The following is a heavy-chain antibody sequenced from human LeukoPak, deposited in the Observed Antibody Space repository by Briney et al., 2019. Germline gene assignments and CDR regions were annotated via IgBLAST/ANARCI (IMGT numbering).Heavy chain of an antibody. CDR1: GFTFSSYG. D-gene: IGHD6-6*01. CDR3: AKDLESSSSDAFDI. Sequence: GGSLRLPCAASGFTFSSYGMHWVRQAPGKGLEWVAVIWYDGSNKYYADSVKGRFTISRDNSKNTLYLQMNSLRAEDTAVYYCAKDLESSSSDAFDIWGQGTMVTVSS. V-gene: IGHV3-33*06. J-gene: IGHJ3*02. CDR2: IWYDGSNK.